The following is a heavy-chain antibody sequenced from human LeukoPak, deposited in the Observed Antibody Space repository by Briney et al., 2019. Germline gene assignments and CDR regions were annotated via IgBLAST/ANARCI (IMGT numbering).Heavy chain of an antibody. CDR1: GNTNNKFS. J-gene: IGHJ6*03. Sequence: ASVKVSCKASGNTNNKFSVTWGRQAPGQGLEWIGWISSDNGIPRYADKFQGRVTITSDKSTTTAYMEMRSLRSDDTAVYFCANVAKGRFFFYYMDVWGKGTTVTVSS. CDR3: ANVAKGRFFFYYMDV. V-gene: IGHV1-18*01. CDR2: ISSDNGIP.